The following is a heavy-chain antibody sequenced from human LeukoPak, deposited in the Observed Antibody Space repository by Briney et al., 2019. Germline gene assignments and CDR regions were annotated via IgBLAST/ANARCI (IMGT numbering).Heavy chain of an antibody. J-gene: IGHJ5*02. V-gene: IGHV1-18*01. CDR3: ARDQGDYDFWSGYYINWFDP. CDR1: GYTFTNYG. CDR2: ISAYNGNT. Sequence: ASVKVSCTASGYTFTNYGISWVRQAPGQGLEWMGWISAYNGNTNYAQKLQGRVTMTTDTSTSTAYMELRSLRSDDTAVYYCARDQGDYDFWSGYYINWFDPWGQGTLVTVSS. D-gene: IGHD3-3*01.